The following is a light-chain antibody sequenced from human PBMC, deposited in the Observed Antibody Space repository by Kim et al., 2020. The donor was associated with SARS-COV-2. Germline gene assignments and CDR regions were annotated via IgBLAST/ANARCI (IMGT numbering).Light chain of an antibody. V-gene: IGLV3-1*01. CDR1: KLGDKY. CDR3: QAWDSSTHNYV. J-gene: IGLJ1*01. Sequence: SYELTQPPSVAVSPGQTASITCAGYKLGDKYVSWYQQKPGQSPVVVIYKDTQRPSGIPERFSGSNSGNTATLTISGTQAMDEDDYYCQAWDSSTHNYVFGAGTKVIVL. CDR2: KDT.